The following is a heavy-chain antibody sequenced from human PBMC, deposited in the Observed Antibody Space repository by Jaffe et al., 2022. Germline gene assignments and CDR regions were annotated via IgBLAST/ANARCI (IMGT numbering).Heavy chain of an antibody. CDR2: INHSGST. CDR3: ARGRITMVRGVIGY. V-gene: IGHV4-34*01. CDR1: GGSFSGYY. Sequence: QVQLQQWGAGLLKPSETLSLTCAVYGGSFSGYYWSWIRQPPGKGLEWIGEINHSGSTNYNPSLKSRVTISVDTSKNQFSLKLSSVTAADTAVYYCARGRITMVRGVIGYWGQGTLVTVSS. D-gene: IGHD3-10*01. J-gene: IGHJ4*02.